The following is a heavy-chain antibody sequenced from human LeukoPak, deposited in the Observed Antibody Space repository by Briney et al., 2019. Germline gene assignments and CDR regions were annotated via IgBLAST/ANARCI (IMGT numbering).Heavy chain of an antibody. D-gene: IGHD3-22*01. CDR2: VRYDGSNT. CDR1: GFTFSSYG. Sequence: GGSLRLSCSASGFTFSSYGMHWVRQAPGKGLEWVAFVRYDGSNTYYADSVKGRFTISRDNSKNTLSLQMNSLRGEDTAVYYCAKEDYYYDSSGYYSGFDYWGQGTLVTVSS. J-gene: IGHJ4*02. CDR3: AKEDYYYDSSGYYSGFDY. V-gene: IGHV3-30*02.